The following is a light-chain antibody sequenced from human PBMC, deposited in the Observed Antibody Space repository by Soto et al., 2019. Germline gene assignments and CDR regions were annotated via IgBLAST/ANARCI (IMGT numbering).Light chain of an antibody. CDR2: GVS. J-gene: IGKJ1*01. Sequence: ESILTQSPGTLALSPGDGATLSCRSSQTVNRNYLAWYHQRPGQPPRLLIYGVSNRASGVPDRFSGDGSGTEFTLTIGRLDPEDFGVYYCQQYIDSPRTFGQGTRVEVK. CDR1: QTVNRNY. V-gene: IGKV3-20*01. CDR3: QQYIDSPRT.